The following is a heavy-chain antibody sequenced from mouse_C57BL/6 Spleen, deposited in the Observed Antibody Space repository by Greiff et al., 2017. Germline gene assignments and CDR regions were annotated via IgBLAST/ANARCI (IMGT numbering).Heavy chain of an antibody. J-gene: IGHJ4*01. D-gene: IGHD1-1*01. CDR2: INPSTGGT. Sequence: EVQLQQSGPELVKPGASVKISCKASGYSFTGYYMNWVKQSPEKSLEWIGEINPSTGGTTYNQKFKAKATLTVDKSSSTAYMQLKSLTSEDSAVYYCARETKYYGSSYAMDYWGQGTSVTVSS. CDR1: GYSFTGYY. CDR3: ARETKYYGSSYAMDY. V-gene: IGHV1-42*01.